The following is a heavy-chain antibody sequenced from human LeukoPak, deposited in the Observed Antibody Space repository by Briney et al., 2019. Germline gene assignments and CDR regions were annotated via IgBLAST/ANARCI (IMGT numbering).Heavy chain of an antibody. J-gene: IGHJ6*04. CDR1: GFTFSGYE. D-gene: IGHD3-10*02. V-gene: IGHV3-48*03. Sequence: PGGSPRLSCAASGFTFSGYEMNWVRQAPGKGLEWVSYISSSGSTIYYADSVKGRFTISGDNAKNSLYLQMNSLRAEDTAVYYCAELGITMIGGVWGKGTTVTISS. CDR3: AELGITMIGGV. CDR2: ISSSGSTI.